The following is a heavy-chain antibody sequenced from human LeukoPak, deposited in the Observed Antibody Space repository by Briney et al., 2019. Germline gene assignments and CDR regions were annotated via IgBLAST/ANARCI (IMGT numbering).Heavy chain of an antibody. V-gene: IGHV3-11*01. CDR1: GFTFSVYY. CDR2: ISSSGAIV. Sequence: GGALRLSCAASGFTFSVYYMSWIRQAPGKGLEWISSISSSGAIVFYPDSVKGRFTISRDNANNSLYLQIHSLRAEDTAIYYCARVQGLAAGALNWGQGILVTVSS. CDR3: ARVQGLAAGALN. D-gene: IGHD6-13*01. J-gene: IGHJ4*02.